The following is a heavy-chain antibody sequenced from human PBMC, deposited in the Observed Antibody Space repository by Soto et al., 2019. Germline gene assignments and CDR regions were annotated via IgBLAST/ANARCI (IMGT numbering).Heavy chain of an antibody. CDR3: ARQVGFSRDFDF. J-gene: IGHJ3*01. Sequence: PGGSLRLSCAASGFTFSSHAMHWVRQAPGKGLEWVAVIGYDGTNNYYTDSVKGRFSISRDNSKNTLYLQMNSLEVEDTAVYYCARQVGFSRDFDFWGKGTMVT. D-gene: IGHD3-10*01. V-gene: IGHV3-33*01. CDR2: IGYDGTNN. CDR1: GFTFSSHA.